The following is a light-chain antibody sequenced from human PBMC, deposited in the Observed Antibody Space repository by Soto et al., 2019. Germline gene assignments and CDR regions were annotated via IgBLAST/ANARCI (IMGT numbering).Light chain of an antibody. J-gene: IGKJ1*01. CDR1: QSISSY. CDR3: QQRYSTPLT. Sequence: DIHMTQSPSSLSASVGDRVTITCRASQSISSYLNWYQQKPGKAPKLLIYAASSLQSGVPSRFSGSGSGTDFTLTISSLQPEDFATYYCQQRYSTPLTFGQGTKVEIK. CDR2: AAS. V-gene: IGKV1-39*01.